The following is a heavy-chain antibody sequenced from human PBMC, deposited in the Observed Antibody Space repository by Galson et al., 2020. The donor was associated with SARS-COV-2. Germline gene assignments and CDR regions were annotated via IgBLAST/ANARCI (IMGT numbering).Heavy chain of an antibody. CDR2: IYSEGSST. Sequence: GKGLVWVSRIYSEGSSTSYADSVKGRFTISGDNAKNTLYLQMNSLRAEDTAVYYCARGDMGNDYFDYWGQGTLVTVSS. D-gene: IGHD7-27*01. J-gene: IGHJ4*02. V-gene: IGHV3-74*01. CDR3: ARGDMGNDYFDY.